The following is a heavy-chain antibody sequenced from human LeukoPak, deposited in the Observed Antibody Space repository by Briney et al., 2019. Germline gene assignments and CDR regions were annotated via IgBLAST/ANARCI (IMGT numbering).Heavy chain of an antibody. V-gene: IGHV1-2*02. CDR2: INPNSGGT. Sequence: ASVKVSCKASGYTFTGYYMHWVRQAPGQGLEWMGWINPNSGGTNYAQKFQGRVTMTRDTSISTAYMELSRLRSDDTAVYYCAREAYYYDSSGYYYANDAFDIWGQGTMVTVSS. CDR1: GYTFTGYY. CDR3: AREAYYYDSSGYYYANDAFDI. D-gene: IGHD3-22*01. J-gene: IGHJ3*02.